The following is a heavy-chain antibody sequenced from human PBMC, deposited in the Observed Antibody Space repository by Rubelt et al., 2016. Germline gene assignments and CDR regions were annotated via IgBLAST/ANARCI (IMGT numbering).Heavy chain of an antibody. CDR2: IYYSGST. J-gene: IGHJ4*02. D-gene: IGHD5-18*01. Sequence: IYYSGSTNYNPSLKSRVTISVDTSKNQFSLKLSSVTAADTAVYYCARNIQLFDYWGQGTLVTVSS. CDR3: ARNIQLFDY. V-gene: IGHV4-59*01.